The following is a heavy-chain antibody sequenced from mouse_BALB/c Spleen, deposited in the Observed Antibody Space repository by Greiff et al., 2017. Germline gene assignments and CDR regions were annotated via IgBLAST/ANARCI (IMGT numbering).Heavy chain of an antibody. CDR1: GFNIKDTY. Sequence: VQLKESGAELVKPGASVKLSCTASGFNIKDTYMHWVKQRPEQGLEWIGRIDPANGNTKYDPKFQGKATITADTSSNTAYLQLSSLTSEDTAVYYCARATMITTFMDYWGQGTSVTVSS. CDR2: IDPANGNT. D-gene: IGHD2-4*01. CDR3: ARATMITTFMDY. J-gene: IGHJ4*01. V-gene: IGHV14-3*02.